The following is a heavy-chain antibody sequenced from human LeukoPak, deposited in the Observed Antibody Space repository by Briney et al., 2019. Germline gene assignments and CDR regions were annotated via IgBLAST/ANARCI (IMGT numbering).Heavy chain of an antibody. D-gene: IGHD3-3*01. CDR3: ARAPSYDFWSGYYFDY. V-gene: IGHV1-2*06. J-gene: IGHJ4*02. CDR1: GYTFTGYY. Sequence: ASVKVSCKASGYTFTGYYMHWVRQAPGQGLAWMGRINPNSGGTNYAQKFQGRVTMTRDTSISTAYMELSRLRSDDTAVYYCARAPSYDFWSGYYFDYWGQGTLVTVSS. CDR2: INPNSGGT.